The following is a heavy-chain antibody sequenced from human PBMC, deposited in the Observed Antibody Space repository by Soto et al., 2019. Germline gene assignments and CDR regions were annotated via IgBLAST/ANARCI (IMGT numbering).Heavy chain of an antibody. CDR1: GYTFTASG. D-gene: IGHD4-17*01. J-gene: IGHJ4*01. V-gene: IGHV1-18*01. Sequence: QVQLVQSGPEVQKPGASLQVSCKTSGYTFTASGISWVRQAPGQGLEWMGWTRIYNGHTGYSPKFLGRVVMTTDTTADKGDLEMKSLRRDDGAVYYCERWDDYCASYQYHVDQRGHGTLVRVYS. CDR3: ERWDDYCASYQYHVDQ. CDR2: TRIYNGHT.